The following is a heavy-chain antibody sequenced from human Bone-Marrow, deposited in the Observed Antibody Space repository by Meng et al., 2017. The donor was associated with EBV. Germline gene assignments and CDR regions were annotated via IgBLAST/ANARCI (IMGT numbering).Heavy chain of an antibody. Sequence: QRQRQESGLGLVKPSQTLSLTCAVSGGSISSGGYSWSWIRQPPGKGLEWIGYIYHSGSTYYNPSLKSRVTISVDRSKNQFSLKLSSVTAADTAVYYCASSDCSSTSCYPRYWGQGTLVTVSS. CDR2: IYHSGST. CDR1: GGSISSGGYS. V-gene: IGHV4-30-2*01. D-gene: IGHD2-2*01. CDR3: ASSDCSSTSCYPRY. J-gene: IGHJ4*02.